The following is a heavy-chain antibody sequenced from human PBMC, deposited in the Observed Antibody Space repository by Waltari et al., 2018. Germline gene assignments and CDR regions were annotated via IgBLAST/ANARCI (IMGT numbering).Heavy chain of an antibody. Sequence: QVQLVESGGGVVQPGRSLRLCCAASAFTFSSYAMHWVRQAPGKGLEWVAVISYNERNIYYVDSVKGRFTISRDNSKKTLYLQMNSLRPEDTAMYYCVRDFCDRTKCHGMDVWGQGTTVTVSS. CDR3: VRDFCDRTKCHGMDV. J-gene: IGHJ6*02. V-gene: IGHV3-30*04. CDR1: AFTFSSYA. D-gene: IGHD3-22*01. CDR2: ISYNERNI.